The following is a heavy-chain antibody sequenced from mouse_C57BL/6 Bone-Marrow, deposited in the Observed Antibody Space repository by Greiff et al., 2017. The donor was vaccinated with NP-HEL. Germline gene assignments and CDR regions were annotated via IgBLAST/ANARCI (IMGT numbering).Heavy chain of an antibody. D-gene: IGHD5-5*01. J-gene: IGHJ2*01. CDR1: GFNIKDDY. V-gene: IGHV14-4*01. CDR2: IDPENGDT. CDR3: TYRGDLDY. Sequence: EVQLQQSGAELVRPGASVKLSCTASGFNIKDDYMHWVKQRPEQGLEWIGWIDPENGDTEYASKFQGKATITADTSSQTAYLQLSSLTSEDTAVYYCTYRGDLDYWGQGTTLTVSS.